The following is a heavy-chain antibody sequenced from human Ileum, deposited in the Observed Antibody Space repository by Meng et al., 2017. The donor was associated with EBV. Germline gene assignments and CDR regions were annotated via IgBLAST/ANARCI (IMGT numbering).Heavy chain of an antibody. CDR2: IYYSGRT. Sequence: HLQRQEAGPGRVKPSESLSPTCTVSGGPINSSSYYWGWIRQPPGKGLEWIGSIYYSGRTYYNPSLKSRVTISVDTSKNQFSLKLSSVTAADTAVYYCARPIAAAGWFDPWGQGTLVTVSS. V-gene: IGHV4-39*01. CDR1: GGPINSSSYY. D-gene: IGHD6-13*01. J-gene: IGHJ5*02. CDR3: ARPIAAAGWFDP.